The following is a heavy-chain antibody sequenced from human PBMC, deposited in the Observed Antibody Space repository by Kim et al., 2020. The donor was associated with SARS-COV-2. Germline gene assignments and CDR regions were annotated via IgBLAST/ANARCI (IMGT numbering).Heavy chain of an antibody. Sequence: STNYNPSLKSRVTISVDTSKNQFSLKLSSVTAADTAVYYCARGPIFSFDYWGQGTLVTVSS. CDR2: ST. CDR3: ARGPIFSFDY. V-gene: IGHV4-34*01. J-gene: IGHJ4*02. D-gene: IGHD2-21*01.